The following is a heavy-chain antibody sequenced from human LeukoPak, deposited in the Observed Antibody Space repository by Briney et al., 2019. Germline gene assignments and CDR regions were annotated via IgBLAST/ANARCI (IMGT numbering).Heavy chain of an antibody. Sequence: SETLSLTCAVYGGSFSGYYWSWIRQPPGKGLEWIGEINHSGSTHYNPSLKSRVTISVDTSKNQFSLKLSSVTAADTAVYYCARPVGATKYGYYYYMDVWGKGTTVTISS. V-gene: IGHV4-34*01. CDR3: ARPVGATKYGYYYYMDV. CDR2: INHSGST. D-gene: IGHD1-26*01. J-gene: IGHJ6*03. CDR1: GGSFSGYY.